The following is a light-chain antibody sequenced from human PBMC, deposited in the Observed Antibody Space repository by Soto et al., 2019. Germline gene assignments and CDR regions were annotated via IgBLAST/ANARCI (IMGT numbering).Light chain of an antibody. CDR2: AAS. CDR3: QQRGT. Sequence: EVLMTQSPATLSVSPGERATLSCRASQSVSRKLAWYQQTRGQAPRLLVYAASTSQYGVPSRFSGSGSGTDFTLTISSLQPDDFATYYCQQRGTLGQGTKVDIK. V-gene: IGKV3-15*01. J-gene: IGKJ1*01. CDR1: QSVSRK.